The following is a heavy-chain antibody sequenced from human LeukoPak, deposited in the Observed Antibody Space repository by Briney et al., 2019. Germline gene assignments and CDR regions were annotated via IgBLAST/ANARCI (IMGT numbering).Heavy chain of an antibody. D-gene: IGHD3-3*01. CDR1: GYSISSASY. J-gene: IGHJ4*02. Sequence: AETLSLTCAVSGYSISSASYWGWIRQPPGNGLEWIGNIYHSGSPYYTPSLKSRVTISVDASKNQFSLKLSSVAAADTAVYYCARPISSQGYFGVVIDWGQGTLVTVSS. CDR2: IYHSGSP. CDR3: ARPISSQGYFGVVID. V-gene: IGHV4-38-2*01.